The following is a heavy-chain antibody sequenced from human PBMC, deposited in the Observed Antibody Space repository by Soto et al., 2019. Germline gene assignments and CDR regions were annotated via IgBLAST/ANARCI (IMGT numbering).Heavy chain of an antibody. CDR1: GFTFSSYA. J-gene: IGHJ5*02. CDR3: ARDRSGDYRP. V-gene: IGHV3-30-3*01. D-gene: IGHD4-17*01. CDR2: ISYDGSNK. Sequence: QVQLVESGGGVVQPGRSLRLSCAASGFTFSSYAMHWVRQAPGKGLEWVAVISYDGSNKYYADSVKGRFTISRDNSKNTLYLQMNSLRAEDTAVYYCARDRSGDYRPWGQGTLVTVSS.